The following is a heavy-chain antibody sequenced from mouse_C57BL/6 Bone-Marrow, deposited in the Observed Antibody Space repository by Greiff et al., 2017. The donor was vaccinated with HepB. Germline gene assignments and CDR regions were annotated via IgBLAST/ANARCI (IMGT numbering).Heavy chain of an antibody. V-gene: IGHV1-55*01. Sequence: QVQLQQPGAELVKPGASVKMSCKASGYTFTSYWITWVKQRPGQGLEWIGDIYPGSGSTNYNEKFKSKATLPVDTSSSTAYMQLSSLTSEDSAVYYCARSVYDYDGAYWGQGTLVTVSA. CDR3: ARSVYDYDGAY. J-gene: IGHJ3*01. D-gene: IGHD2-4*01. CDR2: IYPGSGST. CDR1: GYTFTSYW.